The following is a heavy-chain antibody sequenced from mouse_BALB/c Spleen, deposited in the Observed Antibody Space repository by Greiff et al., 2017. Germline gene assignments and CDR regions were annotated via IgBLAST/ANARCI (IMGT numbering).Heavy chain of an antibody. CDR3: ARRDYGSSWGFAY. CDR2: ISYSGST. J-gene: IGHJ3*01. V-gene: IGHV3-2*02. Sequence: EVQLQQSGPGLVKPSQSLSLTCTVTGYSITSDYAWNWIRQFPGNKLEWMGYISYSGSTSYNPSLKSRISITRDTSKNQFFLQLNSVTTEDTATYYCARRDYGSSWGFAYWGQGTLVTVSA. CDR1: GYSITSDYA. D-gene: IGHD1-1*01.